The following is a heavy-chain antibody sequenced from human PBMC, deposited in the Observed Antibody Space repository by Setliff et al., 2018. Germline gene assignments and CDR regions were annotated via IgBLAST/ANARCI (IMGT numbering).Heavy chain of an antibody. CDR3: ATLYPWDPDAFDL. CDR1: GFTFDDYV. CDR2: INRNGGRI. V-gene: IGHV3-20*04. J-gene: IGHJ3*01. Sequence: PGGSLRLSCAASGFTFDDYVMSWVRQAPGKGLEWVSDINRNGGRIGYADPVKGRFTISRDNAKNSLYLQMNSLGAEDTALYYCATLYPWDPDAFDLWGQGTMVTVSS. D-gene: IGHD3-16*01.